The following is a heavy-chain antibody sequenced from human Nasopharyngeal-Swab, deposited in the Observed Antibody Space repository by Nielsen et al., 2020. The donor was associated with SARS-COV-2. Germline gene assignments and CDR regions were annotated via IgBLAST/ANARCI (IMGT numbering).Heavy chain of an antibody. Sequence: ASVKVSCKASGYTFPSYGISWVRQAPGQGLEWMGLISAYNGNTNYAQKLQGRVTMTTDTSTSTAYMELRRLRSDDTAVYYCARERSLYYYYMDVWGKGTTVTVSS. V-gene: IGHV1-18*04. CDR1: GYTFPSYG. J-gene: IGHJ6*03. CDR3: ARERSLYYYYMDV. CDR2: ISAYNGNT.